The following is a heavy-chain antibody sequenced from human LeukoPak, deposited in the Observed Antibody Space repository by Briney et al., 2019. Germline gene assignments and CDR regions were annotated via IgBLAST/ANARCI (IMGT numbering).Heavy chain of an antibody. CDR2: ISYDGSNK. CDR3: AKEDLVVTFDY. CDR1: GFTFSSYG. Sequence: GGSLRLSCAASGFTFSSYGMHWVRQAPGKGLEWVAVISYDGSNKYYADSVKGRFTISRDNSKNTLYLQMNSLRAEDTAVYYCAKEDLVVTFDYWGQGTLVTVSS. J-gene: IGHJ4*02. V-gene: IGHV3-30*18. D-gene: IGHD2-21*01.